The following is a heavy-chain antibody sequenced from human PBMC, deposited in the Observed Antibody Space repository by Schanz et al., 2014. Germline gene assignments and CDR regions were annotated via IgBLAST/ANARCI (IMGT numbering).Heavy chain of an antibody. CDR2: ISGSGGDT. CDR1: GFTFSTYA. CDR3: ARRITGTHHNPYYHGMDV. V-gene: IGHV3-23*04. J-gene: IGHJ6*02. D-gene: IGHD1-20*01. Sequence: EVHLVESGGGLAQPGGSLRLSCEASGFTFSTYAMSWVRQAPGKGLEWVSAISGSGGDTYYADSVKGRFTISRDNSKNALYLQMNSLRAEDTAVYYCARRITGTHHNPYYHGMDVWGQGTTVTVSS.